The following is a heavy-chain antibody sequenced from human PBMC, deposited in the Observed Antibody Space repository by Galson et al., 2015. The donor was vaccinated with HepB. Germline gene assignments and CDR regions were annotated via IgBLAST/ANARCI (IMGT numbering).Heavy chain of an antibody. CDR2: ISSSSSTI. CDR1: GFTFSSYS. J-gene: IGHJ6*02. Sequence: SLRLSCAASGFTFSSYSMNWVRQAPGKGLEWVSYISSSSSTIYYADSVKGRFTISRDNAKNSLYLQMNSLRDEDTAVYYCARETGYSPYYYGMDVWGQGTTVTVSS. CDR3: ARETGYSPYYYGMDV. D-gene: IGHD5-12*01. V-gene: IGHV3-48*02.